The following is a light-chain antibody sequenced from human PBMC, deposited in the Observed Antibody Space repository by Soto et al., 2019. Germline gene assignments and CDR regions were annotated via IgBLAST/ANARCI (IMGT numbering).Light chain of an antibody. CDR2: TNN. V-gene: IGLV1-44*01. J-gene: IGLJ1*01. Sequence: QSVLTQPPSASGTPGQRVTISCSGSSSNIGTHSVNWYQQIPGTAPKLLIYTNNQRPSGVPDRFSGSKSGTSASLAISGLQAEDEADYYCGSYTTSSNYVFGTGTKLTVL. CDR1: SSNIGTHS. CDR3: GSYTTSSNYV.